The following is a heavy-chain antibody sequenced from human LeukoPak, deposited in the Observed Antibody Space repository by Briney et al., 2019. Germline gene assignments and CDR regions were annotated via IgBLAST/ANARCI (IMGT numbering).Heavy chain of an antibody. D-gene: IGHD5-24*01. J-gene: IGHJ4*02. Sequence: PGGSLRLXCAASGFTFSSYWMSWVRQAPGKGLEWVANIKQDGSEKCYVDSVKGRFTISRDNAKNSLYLQMNSLRAEDTAVYYCARDQWGRWLQFGRNIDYWGQGTLVTVSS. V-gene: IGHV3-7*01. CDR2: IKQDGSEK. CDR3: ARDQWGRWLQFGRNIDY. CDR1: GFTFSSYW.